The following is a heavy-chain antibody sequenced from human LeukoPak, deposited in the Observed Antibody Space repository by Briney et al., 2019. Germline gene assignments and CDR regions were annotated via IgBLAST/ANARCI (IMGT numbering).Heavy chain of an antibody. CDR2: IYYSGNT. J-gene: IGHJ3*02. CDR3: ARGLPRITMIVVASRAFDI. V-gene: IGHV4-59*01. D-gene: IGHD3-22*01. CDR1: GGSISSYY. Sequence: PSETLSLTCTVSGGSISSYYWSWIRQPPGKGLEWIGYIYYSGNTNYNPSLKSRVTISVDTSKNQFSLKLSSVTAADTAVYYCARGLPRITMIVVASRAFDIWGQGTMVTVSS.